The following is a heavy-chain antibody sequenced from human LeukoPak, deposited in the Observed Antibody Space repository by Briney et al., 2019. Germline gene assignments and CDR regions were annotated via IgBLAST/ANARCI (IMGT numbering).Heavy chain of an antibody. CDR3: AREGGGYYGSGSYYSLDY. J-gene: IGHJ4*02. CDR1: GFTFSSYS. V-gene: IGHV3-21*01. D-gene: IGHD3-10*01. CDR2: ISSSSSYI. Sequence: GGSLRLSCAASGFTFSSYSMNWVRQPPGNGLEWVSSISSSSSYIYYPDSVKDRFTIPRDNAKISLYMQMNSLRAEDTAVYYCAREGGGYYGSGSYYSLDYWGQGTLVTVSS.